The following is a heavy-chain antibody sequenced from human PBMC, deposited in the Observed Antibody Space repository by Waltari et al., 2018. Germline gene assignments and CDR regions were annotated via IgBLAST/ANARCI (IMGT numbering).Heavy chain of an antibody. Sequence: EVQLVESGGDLVQPGGSLRLSCAASGFSFSNYWMHLFRQAPGEGLVWVSRIKYDGTTRAYADSVKGRFTISRDNAKNTLFLQMSGLRAEDTAVYYCARDLDWVLFDSWGQGTLVTVSS. V-gene: IGHV3-74*01. CDR1: GFSFSNYW. D-gene: IGHD3-9*01. CDR2: IKYDGTTR. J-gene: IGHJ4*02. CDR3: ARDLDWVLFDS.